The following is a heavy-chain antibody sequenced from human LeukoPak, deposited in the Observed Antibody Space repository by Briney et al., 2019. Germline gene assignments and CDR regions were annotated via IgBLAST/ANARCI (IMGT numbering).Heavy chain of an antibody. CDR2: IAPTDSYT. D-gene: IGHD3-10*01. Sequence: PGESLKISCQGSGYSFTSYWITWVRQMTGKGLERMGMIAPTDSYTNYSPSFQGHVTISVDKSISTAYLQWSSLKASDTAMYFCASGSGTYSPDYWGQGTLVTVSS. V-gene: IGHV5-10-1*01. CDR1: GYSFTSYW. CDR3: ASGSGTYSPDY. J-gene: IGHJ4*02.